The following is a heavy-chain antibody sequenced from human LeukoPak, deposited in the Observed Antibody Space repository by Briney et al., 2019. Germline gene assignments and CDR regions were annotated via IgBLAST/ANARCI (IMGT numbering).Heavy chain of an antibody. J-gene: IGHJ5*02. CDR2: ISGSGXST. V-gene: IGHV3-23*01. Sequence: SYXXSXVRXAPXKXXXWVSAISGSGXSTYYADSVXGRFTISXXXSXXKVYLQMSRLRAEETAVYDXXXXXXWHWFDPWGQGTLVTVSS. CDR3: XXXXXWHWFDP. CDR1: SYX. D-gene: IGHD2-15*01.